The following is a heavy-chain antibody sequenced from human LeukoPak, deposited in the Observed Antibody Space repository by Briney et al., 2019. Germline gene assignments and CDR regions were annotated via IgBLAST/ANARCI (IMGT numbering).Heavy chain of an antibody. V-gene: IGHV3-23*01. D-gene: IGHD3-22*01. CDR2: ISGSGGST. CDR1: GFTFSSYA. J-gene: IGHJ4*02. Sequence: GGSLRLSCAASGFTFSSYAMSWVRQAPGKGLEWVSAISGSGGSTYYADSVKGRFTISRDNSKNTLYLQMNSLRAEDSAVYYCAKFPTYHYDSSGYYWLDYWGQGTLVTVSS. CDR3: AKFPTYHYDSSGYYWLDY.